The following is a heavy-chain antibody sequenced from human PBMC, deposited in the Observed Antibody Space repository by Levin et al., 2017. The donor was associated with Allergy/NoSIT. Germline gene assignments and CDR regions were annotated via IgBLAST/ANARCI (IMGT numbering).Heavy chain of an antibody. J-gene: IGHJ4*02. CDR1: GYTFTGYY. D-gene: IGHD3-16*01. V-gene: IGHV1-2*06. Sequence: ASVKVSCKASGYTFTGYYMHWVRQAPGQGLEWMGRINPNSGGTNYAQKFQGRVTMTRDTSISTAYMELSRLRSDDTAVYYCARALWGSYWIDDDYWGQGTLVTVSS. CDR3: ARALWGSYWIDDDY. CDR2: INPNSGGT.